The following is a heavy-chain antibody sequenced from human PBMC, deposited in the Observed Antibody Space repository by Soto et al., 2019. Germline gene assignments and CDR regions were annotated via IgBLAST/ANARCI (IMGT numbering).Heavy chain of an antibody. Sequence: EASVAVCCKASGYTYTSYGMSWVRQAPGQGLEWMGWISAYNGNTNYAQKLQGRVTMTTDTSTSTAYMELRSLRSDDTAVYYCARYVDTAMVNDYWGQGTLVTVSS. CDR2: ISAYNGNT. CDR3: ARYVDTAMVNDY. V-gene: IGHV1-18*01. D-gene: IGHD5-18*01. J-gene: IGHJ4*02. CDR1: GYTYTSYG.